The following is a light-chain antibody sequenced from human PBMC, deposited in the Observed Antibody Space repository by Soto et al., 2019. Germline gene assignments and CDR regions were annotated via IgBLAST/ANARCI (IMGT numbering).Light chain of an antibody. CDR3: LQYKNSPIT. CDR1: QTISDT. V-gene: IGKV3-15*01. CDR2: GAS. J-gene: IGKJ5*01. Sequence: EIVMTQSPATLSVSPGGRATLSCRASQTISDTLAWYQQKPGQAPRLLIHGASTRATGFPARFSGSGSGTDFTLTISSLQPEDFATYYCLQYKNSPITFGQGTRLEIK.